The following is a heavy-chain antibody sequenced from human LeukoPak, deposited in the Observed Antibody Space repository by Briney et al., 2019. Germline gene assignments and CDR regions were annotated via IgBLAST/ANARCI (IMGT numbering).Heavy chain of an antibody. D-gene: IGHD6-13*01. CDR2: IYHSGST. V-gene: IGHV4-4*02. CDR1: GGSTSGSNW. Sequence: PSETLSLTCAVSGGSTSGSNWWNWVRQPPGKGLEWIGEIYHSGSTNYNPSLKSRVTISVDKSKNQFSLKLSSVTAADTAVYYCARVGMRQQLVRRAIDYWGQGTLVTVSS. CDR3: ARVGMRQQLVRRAIDY. J-gene: IGHJ4*02.